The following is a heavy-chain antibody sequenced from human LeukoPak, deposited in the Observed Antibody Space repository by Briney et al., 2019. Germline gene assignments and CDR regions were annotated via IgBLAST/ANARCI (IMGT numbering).Heavy chain of an antibody. CDR3: ARDIEDGGNFDY. CDR1: GGTFSSYA. D-gene: IGHD4-23*01. J-gene: IGHJ4*02. Sequence: GASVKVSCKASGGTFSSYAISWVRQAPGQGLEWMGRIIPILGIANYAQKFQGRVTITADKSTSTAYMELSSLRSEDTAVYYCARDIEDGGNFDYWGQGTLVTVSS. CDR2: IIPILGIA. V-gene: IGHV1-69*04.